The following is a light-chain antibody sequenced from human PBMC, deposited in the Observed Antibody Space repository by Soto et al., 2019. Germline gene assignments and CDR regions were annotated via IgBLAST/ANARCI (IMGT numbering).Light chain of an antibody. V-gene: IGKV3-20*01. CDR1: QSVSNNY. CDR2: GAS. CDR3: QQYNNWLSIT. J-gene: IGKJ5*01. Sequence: EIVLTQSPGTLSLSPVERATLSCRASQSVSNNYLAWYQQKPGQAPRLLIYGASNRATGIPDRFSGSGSGTDFTLTISSLQSEDFAVYYCQQYNNWLSITFGQGTRLEIK.